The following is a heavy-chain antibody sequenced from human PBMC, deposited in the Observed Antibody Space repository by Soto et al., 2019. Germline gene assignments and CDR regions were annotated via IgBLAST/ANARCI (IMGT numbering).Heavy chain of an antibody. CDR3: ATAFDPITMIVGKHGY. V-gene: IGHV1-24*01. J-gene: IGHJ4*02. CDR2: FDPEDGET. Sequence: ASVKVSCKVSGYTLTELSMHWVRQAPGKGLEWMGGFDPEDGETIYAQKFQGRVTMTEDTSTDTAYMELGSLRSEDTAVYYCATAFDPITMIVGKHGYWGQGTLVTVSS. CDR1: GYTLTELS. D-gene: IGHD3-22*01.